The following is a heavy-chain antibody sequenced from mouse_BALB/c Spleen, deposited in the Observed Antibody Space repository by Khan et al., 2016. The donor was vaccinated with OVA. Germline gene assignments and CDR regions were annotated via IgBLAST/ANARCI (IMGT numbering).Heavy chain of an antibody. D-gene: IGHD2-1*01. CDR1: GYSITSGYA. CDR2: IYFRGSI. J-gene: IGHJ4*01. CDR3: TRDGNYMDY. V-gene: IGHV3-1*02. Sequence: EVQLQESGPDLVKPSQSLSLTCTVTGYSITSGYAWHWIRQFPGNKLEWMAYIYFRGSIHYHPSLKSRISVPRHTSKNQFFLQLNSVTSEDKATYYCTRDGNYMDYWGQGTSVTVSS.